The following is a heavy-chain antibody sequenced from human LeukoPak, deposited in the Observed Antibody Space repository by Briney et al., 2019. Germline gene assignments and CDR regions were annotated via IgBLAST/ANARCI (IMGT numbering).Heavy chain of an antibody. CDR1: GGSISSYY. Sequence: SETLSLTCTVSGGSISSYYWSWIRQPPGKGLEWIGYIYYSGSTNYNPSLKSRVTISVDTSKNQFSLKLSSVTAADTAVYYCASRIVGATNLAFDIWGQGTMVTVSS. J-gene: IGHJ3*02. CDR3: ASRIVGATNLAFDI. D-gene: IGHD1-26*01. V-gene: IGHV4-59*01. CDR2: IYYSGST.